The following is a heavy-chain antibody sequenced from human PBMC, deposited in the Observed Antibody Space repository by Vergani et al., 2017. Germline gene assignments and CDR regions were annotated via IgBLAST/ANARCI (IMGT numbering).Heavy chain of an antibody. V-gene: IGHV3-23*01. CDR3: AKANPRNSGYDYLYYYHAMDV. Sequence: EVQLLESGGDLVQPGGSLRLFCAASGFTFNHYAMNWVRQAPGKGLEWVAAISGSGGSTYYAGSVKGRFTISRDSSKNTLYLQMNSLSAGDTAVYYWAKANPRNSGYDYLYYYHAMDVWGQETTVTVSS. J-gene: IGHJ6*02. CDR1: GFTFNHYA. D-gene: IGHD5-12*01. CDR2: ISGSGGST.